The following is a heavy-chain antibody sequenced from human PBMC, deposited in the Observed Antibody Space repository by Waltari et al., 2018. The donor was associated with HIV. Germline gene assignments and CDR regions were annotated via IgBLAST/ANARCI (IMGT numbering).Heavy chain of an antibody. CDR3: ASLGVNLETGFYYGRDV. J-gene: IGHJ6*02. CDR1: GGSFRGYH. V-gene: IGHV4-34*01. D-gene: IGHD3-9*01. Sequence: QVHLQQWGAGLLKPSETLSLTCAAFGGSFRGYHWTWIRQSPGKGLEWIGEISHSGSTTYSPSLKSRVTISVDTSKNQFSLRLSSVTAADTAVYYCASLGVNLETGFYYGRDVWGQGTTVIVSS. CDR2: ISHSGST.